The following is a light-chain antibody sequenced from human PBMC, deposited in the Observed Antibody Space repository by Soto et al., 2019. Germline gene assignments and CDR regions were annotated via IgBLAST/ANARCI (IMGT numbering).Light chain of an antibody. J-gene: IGLJ2*01. Sequence: QSVLTQPASVSASPGQSISISCTGTTNDVGAFDYVSWYQQHPGKPPKLIIYEIFNRPSGVSHRFSGSKSGNSASLTISGLQAEDEADYYCSSYTTNTAHVFGGGTKLTVL. CDR1: TNDVGAFDY. V-gene: IGLV2-14*01. CDR2: EIF. CDR3: SSYTTNTAHV.